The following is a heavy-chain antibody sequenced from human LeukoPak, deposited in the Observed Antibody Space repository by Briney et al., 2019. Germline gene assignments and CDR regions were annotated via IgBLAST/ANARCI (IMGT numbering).Heavy chain of an antibody. Sequence: ASVKVSCKASGYTFTGYNMHWVRQAPGQGLEWMGWINPNSGGTNYAQKFQGRVTMTRDTSISTAYMELSRLRFDDTAVYYCARDQNDILTGYFSYYYYGMDVWGQGTTVTVSS. CDR2: INPNSGGT. CDR3: ARDQNDILTGYFSYYYYGMDV. D-gene: IGHD3-9*01. CDR1: GYTFTGYN. J-gene: IGHJ6*02. V-gene: IGHV1-2*02.